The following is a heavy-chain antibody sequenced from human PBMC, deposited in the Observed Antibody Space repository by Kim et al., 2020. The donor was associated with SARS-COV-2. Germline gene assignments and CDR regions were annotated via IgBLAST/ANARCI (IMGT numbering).Heavy chain of an antibody. J-gene: IGHJ4*02. CDR1: GFSLSTSGVA. CDR2: IYWDDDK. CDR3: AHHRDYYDSSGYSLDY. V-gene: IGHV2-5*02. D-gene: IGHD3-22*01. Sequence: SGPTLVNPTQTLTLTCTFSGFSLSTSGVAVGWIRQPPGKALEWLALIYWDDDKRYSPSLKSRLTITKDTSKNQVVLTMTNMDPVDTATYYCAHHRDYYDSSGYSLDYWGQGTLVTVSS.